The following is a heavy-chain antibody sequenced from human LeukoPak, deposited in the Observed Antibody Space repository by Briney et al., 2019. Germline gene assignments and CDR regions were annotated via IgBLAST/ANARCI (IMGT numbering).Heavy chain of an antibody. J-gene: IGHJ4*02. D-gene: IGHD6-13*01. CDR1: GFTFDDYA. Sequence: GGSLRLSCAASGFTFDDYAMHWVRQAPGKGLEWVSLISGDGGSTYYADSVKGRFTISRDNSKNSLFLQMNSLRPEDTALYYCAAGSTWYYFDYWGQGTLVTVSS. V-gene: IGHV3-43*02. CDR3: AAGSTWYYFDY. CDR2: ISGDGGST.